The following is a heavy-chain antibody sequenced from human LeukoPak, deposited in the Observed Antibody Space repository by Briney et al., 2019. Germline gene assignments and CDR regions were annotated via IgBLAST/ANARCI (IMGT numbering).Heavy chain of an antibody. J-gene: IGHJ4*02. CDR3: ASSPRYCSGGSCPYYSDY. CDR2: IYYSGST. Sequence: SETLSLTCTVSGGSISSYYWSWIRQPPGKGLEWIGYIYYSGSTNYNPSLKSRVTISVDTSKNQFSLKLSSVTAADTAVYYCASSPRYCSGGSCPYYSDYWGQGTLVTVSS. V-gene: IGHV4-59*08. CDR1: GGSISSYY. D-gene: IGHD2-15*01.